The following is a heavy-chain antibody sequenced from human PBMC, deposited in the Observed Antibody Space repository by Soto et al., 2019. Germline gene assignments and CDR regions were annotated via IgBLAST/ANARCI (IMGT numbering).Heavy chain of an antibody. J-gene: IGHJ4*02. Sequence: GGSLRLSCAASGFTFSTYAMSWVRQAPGKGLEWVSTISGSGGSTYYADSMKGRFTISRDNSKNTLYLQMNSLRADDTAVYSCAKGEGAYRSVFDYWGQGTLVTVSS. D-gene: IGHD2-15*01. CDR2: ISGSGGST. CDR3: AKGEGAYRSVFDY. V-gene: IGHV3-23*01. CDR1: GFTFSTYA.